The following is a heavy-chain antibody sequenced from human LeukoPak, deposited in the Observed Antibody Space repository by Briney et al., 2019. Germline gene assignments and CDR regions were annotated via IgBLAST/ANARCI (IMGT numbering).Heavy chain of an antibody. Sequence: GGSLRLSCAGSGFTFSNYWMSWVRQAPGKGLEWVANINQDGSEKHYVDSVKGRFTISRDNAKKSVYLQMNSLRAEDTAVYYCAKDSTYYYGSGSYFFFDYWGREPWSPSPQ. CDR2: INQDGSEK. CDR1: GFTFSNYW. V-gene: IGHV3-7*03. CDR3: AKDSTYYYGSGSYFFFDY. J-gene: IGHJ4*02. D-gene: IGHD3-10*01.